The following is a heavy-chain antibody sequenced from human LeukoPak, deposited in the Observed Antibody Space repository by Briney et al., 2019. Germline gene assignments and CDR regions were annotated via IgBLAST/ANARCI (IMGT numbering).Heavy chain of an antibody. V-gene: IGHV3-20*04. CDR2: INWNGGST. Sequence: PGGSLRLSCAASGFTLDDYGMSWVRQAPGKGLEWVSGINWNGGSTGYADSVKGRLTISRDNAKNSLYLQMNSLRAEDTALYYCARAQLLGYHYMDVWGKGTTVTVSS. CDR1: GFTLDDYG. CDR3: ARAQLLGYHYMDV. J-gene: IGHJ6*03. D-gene: IGHD1-26*01.